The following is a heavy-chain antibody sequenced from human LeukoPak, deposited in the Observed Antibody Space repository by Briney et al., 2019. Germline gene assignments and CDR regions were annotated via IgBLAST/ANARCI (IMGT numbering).Heavy chain of an antibody. Sequence: PGGSLRLSCEASGFTFRSLAMSWVRQAPGKGLEWLSGISASGHYIYNADSVKGRFTISRDNSKNTLYIEINSLRAEDTAVYYCARDGSWGDYQFYFYMDVWGKGTTVTVSS. CDR2: ISASGHYI. D-gene: IGHD2-2*01. CDR3: ARDGSWGDYQFYFYMDV. CDR1: GFTFRSLA. J-gene: IGHJ6*03. V-gene: IGHV3-23*01.